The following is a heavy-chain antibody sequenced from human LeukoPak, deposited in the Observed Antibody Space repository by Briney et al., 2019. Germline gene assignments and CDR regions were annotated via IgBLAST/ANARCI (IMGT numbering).Heavy chain of an antibody. CDR3: ATSNEYYFDY. J-gene: IGHJ4*02. CDR2: ISSNGGST. Sequence: GGSLRLSCAASGFTFSSYAMHWVRQAPGKGLEYVSAISSNGGSTYYANSVKGRFTISRDNSKNTLYLQMGSLRAEDMAVYYCATSNEYYFDYWGQGTLVTVSS. D-gene: IGHD4-11*01. V-gene: IGHV3-64*01. CDR1: GFTFSSYA.